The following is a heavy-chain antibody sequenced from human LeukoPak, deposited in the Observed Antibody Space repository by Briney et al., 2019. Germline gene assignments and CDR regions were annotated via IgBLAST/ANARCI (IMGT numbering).Heavy chain of an antibody. V-gene: IGHV4-39*07. Sequence: PSETLSLTCTVSGGSISSSSYYWGWIRQPPGKGLEWIGSIYYSGSTYYNPSLKSRVTISVDTSKNQFSLKLSSVTAADTAVYYCARAAEYYYDSSGYYYWSQGTLVTVSS. CDR2: IYYSGST. J-gene: IGHJ4*02. D-gene: IGHD3-22*01. CDR1: GGSISSSSYY. CDR3: ARAAEYYYDSSGYYY.